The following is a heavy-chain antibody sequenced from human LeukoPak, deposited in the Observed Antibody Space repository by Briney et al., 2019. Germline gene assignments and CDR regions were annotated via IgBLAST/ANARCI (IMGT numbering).Heavy chain of an antibody. D-gene: IGHD3-10*01. Sequence: SETLSLTCTVSGGSISSYYWSWIRQPPGKGLEWIGYIYYSGSTNYNPSLKSRVTISVDRSKNQFSLKLSSVTAADTAVYYCARQLFGELLGYYYGMDVWGQGTTVTVSS. J-gene: IGHJ6*02. CDR2: IYYSGST. CDR3: ARQLFGELLGYYYGMDV. CDR1: GGSISSYY. V-gene: IGHV4-59*08.